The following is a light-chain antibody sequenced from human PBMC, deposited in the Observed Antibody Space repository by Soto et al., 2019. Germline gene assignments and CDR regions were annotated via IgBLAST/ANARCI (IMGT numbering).Light chain of an antibody. V-gene: IGKV3-11*01. CDR2: AAS. Sequence: IHSVRRGLAWYQQKPGQAPRLLIYAASSRATGIAGGLSGSGSGPDFTLMISSLVPEDSAGYYGQQRAKGPLFFPFGQGRRLEI. CDR1: HSVRRG. J-gene: IGKJ5*01. CDR3: QQRAKGPLFFP.